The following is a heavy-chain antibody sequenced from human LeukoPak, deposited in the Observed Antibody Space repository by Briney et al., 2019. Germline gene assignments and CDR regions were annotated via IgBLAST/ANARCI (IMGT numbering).Heavy chain of an antibody. J-gene: IGHJ4*02. CDR2: ISGSSSTI. Sequence: GGSLRLSCAASGFTFSRYSINWVRQAPGKGLEWVSHISGSSSTIWYADSVRGRFTTSRDNAKNSLYLQMNRLRDEDTAVYYCARDKGYSYGSYGYWGQGTLVTVSS. D-gene: IGHD5-18*01. V-gene: IGHV3-48*02. CDR3: ARDKGYSYGSYGY. CDR1: GFTFSRYS.